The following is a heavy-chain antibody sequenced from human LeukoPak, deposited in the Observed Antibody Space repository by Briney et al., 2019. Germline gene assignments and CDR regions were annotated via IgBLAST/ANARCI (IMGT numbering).Heavy chain of an antibody. J-gene: IGHJ6*02. CDR1: GFTFSIHW. V-gene: IGHV3-7*01. CDR3: ARDGGSSWYYYYYRMDV. CDR2: IKQDGSEK. D-gene: IGHD6-13*01. Sequence: PGGSLRLSCAASGFTFSIHWMSWARQAPGKGLEWVANIKQDGSEKYYVDSVKGRFTISRDNAKHSLYLQMNSLRAEDTAVYYCARDGGSSWYYYYYRMDVWGQGTTVTVSS.